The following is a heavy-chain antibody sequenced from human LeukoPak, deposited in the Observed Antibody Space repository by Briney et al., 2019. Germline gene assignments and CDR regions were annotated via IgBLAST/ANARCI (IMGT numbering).Heavy chain of an antibody. Sequence: GRSLRLSCAASGFTFSSYAMHWVRQAPGKGLEWVAVISYDGSNKYYADSVKGRFTISRDNSKNTLYLQMSSLRAEDTAVYYCAKVIAAAATYYFDYWGQGTLVTVSS. CDR2: ISYDGSNK. CDR1: GFTFSSYA. D-gene: IGHD6-13*01. J-gene: IGHJ4*02. V-gene: IGHV3-30-3*01. CDR3: AKVIAAAATYYFDY.